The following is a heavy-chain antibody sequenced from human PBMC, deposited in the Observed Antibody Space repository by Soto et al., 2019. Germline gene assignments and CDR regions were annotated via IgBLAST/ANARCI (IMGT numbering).Heavy chain of an antibody. CDR1: GGTFSSYT. D-gene: IGHD2-15*01. J-gene: IGHJ4*02. CDR3: ARVVTGLETDY. V-gene: IGHV1-69*02. CDR2: IIPILGIA. Sequence: QVQLVQSGAAVKKPGSSVKVSCKASGGTFSSYTISWVRQAPGQGLEWMGRIIPILGIANYAQKFQGRVTITADKSTSTAYMELSSLRSEDTAGYYCARVVTGLETDYWGQGTLVTVSS.